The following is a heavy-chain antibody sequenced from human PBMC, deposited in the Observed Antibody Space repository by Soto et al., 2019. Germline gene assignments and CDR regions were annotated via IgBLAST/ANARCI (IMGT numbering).Heavy chain of an antibody. V-gene: IGHV6-1*01. CDR3: TTGATSGRYVNFYDGIDV. CDR1: GKRVDSNSAP. Sequence: PPQTPALPCSISGKRVDSNSAPWNWIRQSQSRGLEWLGRTYYRSKWYTDYVESVKSRLTINPDTSKNQVSLQPKSVTPEDTAVYYCTTGATSGRYVNFYDGIDVWGQGTTVTVSS. J-gene: IGHJ6*02. CDR2: TYYRSKWYT. D-gene: IGHD3-3*01.